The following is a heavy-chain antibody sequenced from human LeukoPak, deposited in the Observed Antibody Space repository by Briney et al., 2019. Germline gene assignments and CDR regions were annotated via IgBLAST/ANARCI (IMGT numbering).Heavy chain of an antibody. Sequence: GGSLRLSCAASGFTVSSNYMSWVRQAPGKGLEWVSVIYSGGSTYYADSVKGRFTISRDNSKNTLYLQMNSLRAEDTAVYYCARDSGGSSWYALNDGDWFDPWGQGTLVTVSS. CDR2: IYSGGST. CDR1: GFTVSSNY. V-gene: IGHV3-66*01. J-gene: IGHJ5*02. D-gene: IGHD6-13*01. CDR3: ARDSGGSSWYALNDGDWFDP.